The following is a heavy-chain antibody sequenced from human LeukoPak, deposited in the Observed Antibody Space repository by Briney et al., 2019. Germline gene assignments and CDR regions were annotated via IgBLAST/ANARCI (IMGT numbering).Heavy chain of an antibody. J-gene: IGHJ4*02. V-gene: IGHV3-74*01. Sequence: PRGSLRLSCAASGFTLSSYWMHWVRQAPGKGLWWVSLINTDGSSTSYADSVKSRFTISRDNAKNTLYLQMNTLRAEDTAVYYCARDTYDSSGYYYGPFEYWGKGTLVTVSS. CDR2: INTDGSST. CDR1: GFTLSSYW. CDR3: ARDTYDSSGYYYGPFEY. D-gene: IGHD3-22*01.